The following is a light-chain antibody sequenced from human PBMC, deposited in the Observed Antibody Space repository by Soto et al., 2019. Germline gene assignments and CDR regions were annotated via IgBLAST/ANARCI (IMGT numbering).Light chain of an antibody. CDR2: GNN. CDR1: NSNIGGGYD. Sequence: QSVLTQPPSVSGAPGQRVTISCTGNNSNIGGGYDVHWYQQLPGTAPKLLIYGNNNRPSGVPDRFSGSKSSASASRAITGLQSEDEADYYCHSYDSRLSGSVFGGGTKVTVL. V-gene: IGLV1-40*01. CDR3: HSYDSRLSGSV. J-gene: IGLJ2*01.